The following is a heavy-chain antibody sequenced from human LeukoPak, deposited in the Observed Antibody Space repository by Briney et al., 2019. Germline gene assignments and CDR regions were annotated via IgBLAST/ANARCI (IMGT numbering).Heavy chain of an antibody. CDR3: AGGAYSSSWVANLDY. CDR1: GGSISNKY. J-gene: IGHJ4*02. V-gene: IGHV4-59*08. Sequence: KPSETLSLTCTVSGGSISNKYWSWIRQPPGKGLEWIGYIYYSGSTNYNPSLKSRVTILVDTSKNQFSLKLSSVTAADTAVYYCAGGAYSSSWVANLDYWGQGTLVTVSS. CDR2: IYYSGST. D-gene: IGHD6-13*01.